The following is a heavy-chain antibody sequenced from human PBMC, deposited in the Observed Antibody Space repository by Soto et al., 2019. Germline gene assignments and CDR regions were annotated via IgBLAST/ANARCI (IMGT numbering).Heavy chain of an antibody. D-gene: IGHD3-16*01. CDR2: ISGSGGDT. J-gene: IGHJ6*02. V-gene: IGHV3-23*01. CDR1: GLTFSNYA. CDR3: ARQFMLGGGPPRILGMDI. Sequence: PGGSLRLSCAASGLTFSNYAMSWVRQAPGKGLEWVSSISGSGGDTYYADSVKGRFSISRDNSKNTLYLQMNSLRAEDTAVYYCARQFMLGGGPPRILGMDIWGQGTTVTVSS.